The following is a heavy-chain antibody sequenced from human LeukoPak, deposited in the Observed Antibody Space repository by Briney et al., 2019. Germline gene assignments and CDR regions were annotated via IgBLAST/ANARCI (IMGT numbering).Heavy chain of an antibody. J-gene: IGHJ4*02. CDR3: ARDYGRDGITMIVVVPYYFDY. CDR1: GGSFSGYY. D-gene: IGHD3-22*01. Sequence: SETLSLTCAVYGGSFSGYYWSWIRQPPGKGLEWIGEINHSGSTNYNPSLKSRVTISVDTSKNQFSLQLNSVTPEDTAVYYCARDYGRDGITMIVVVPYYFDYWGQGTLVTVSS. CDR2: INHSGST. V-gene: IGHV4-34*01.